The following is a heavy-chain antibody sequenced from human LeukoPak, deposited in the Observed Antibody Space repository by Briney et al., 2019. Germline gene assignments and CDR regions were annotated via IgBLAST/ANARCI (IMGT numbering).Heavy chain of an antibody. J-gene: IGHJ4*02. Sequence: ASVKVSCKASGYTFTSYGISWVRQAPGQGLEWMGWISAYNGNTNYAQKLQGRVTMTTDTSTSTAYMELRSLRSDDTAVYYCAKEYYDFWSGHRYFDYWGQGTLVTVSS. D-gene: IGHD3-3*01. V-gene: IGHV1-18*01. CDR2: ISAYNGNT. CDR3: AKEYYDFWSGHRYFDY. CDR1: GYTFTSYG.